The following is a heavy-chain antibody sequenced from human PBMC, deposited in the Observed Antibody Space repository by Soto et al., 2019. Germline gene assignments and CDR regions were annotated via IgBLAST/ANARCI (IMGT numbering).Heavy chain of an antibody. V-gene: IGHV4-59*01. J-gene: IGHJ4*02. D-gene: IGHD5-12*01. CDR2: IYYSGST. CDR1: GGSISSYY. Sequence: PSETLSLTCTVSGGSISSYYWSWIRQPPGKGLEWIGYIYYSGSTNYNPSLKSRVTISVDTSKNQFSLKLSSVTAADTAVYYCARGDIAGGYWGQGTLVTVSS. CDR3: ARGDIAGGY.